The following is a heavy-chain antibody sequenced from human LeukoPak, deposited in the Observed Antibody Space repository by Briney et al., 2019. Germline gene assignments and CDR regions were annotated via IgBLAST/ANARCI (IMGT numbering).Heavy chain of an antibody. D-gene: IGHD4-17*01. CDR1: GGSISSGGYS. V-gene: IGHV4-30-2*01. CDR2: IYHSGST. J-gene: IGHJ4*02. CDR3: ARRVATVTPYFDY. Sequence: SQTLSLTCAVSGGSISSGGYSWSWIRQPPGKGLEWIGYIYHSGSTYYNPSLKSRVTISVDRSKNQFSLKLSSVTAADTAVYYCARRVATVTPYFDYWGQGTLVTVSS.